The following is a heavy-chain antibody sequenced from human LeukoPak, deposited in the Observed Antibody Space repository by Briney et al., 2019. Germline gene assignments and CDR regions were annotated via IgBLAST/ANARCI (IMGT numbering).Heavy chain of an antibody. Sequence: PGGSLRLSCGASGFTFSRYWMTWVRQAPGKGLEWVANIDQDGSEKHYVDSVKGRFSISRDNAKNSLYLQMNSLRTEDTAVYYCAKGSQWLVTIWGQGTLVTVSS. J-gene: IGHJ4*02. CDR2: IDQDGSEK. CDR1: GFTFSRYW. D-gene: IGHD6-19*01. V-gene: IGHV3-7*05. CDR3: AKGSQWLVTI.